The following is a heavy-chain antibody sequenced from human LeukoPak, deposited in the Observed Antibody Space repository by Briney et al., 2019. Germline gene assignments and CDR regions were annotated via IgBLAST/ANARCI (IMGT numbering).Heavy chain of an antibody. Sequence: GASVKVSCKASGYTFTGYYMHWVRQVPGQGLEWMGWINPNSGGTNYAQKFQGRVTMTRDTSISTAYMELSRLRSDDTAVYYCARGKYDFWSADNPPFGYWGQGTLVTVSS. CDR1: GYTFTGYY. V-gene: IGHV1-2*02. CDR2: INPNSGGT. D-gene: IGHD3-3*01. CDR3: ARGKYDFWSADNPPFGY. J-gene: IGHJ4*02.